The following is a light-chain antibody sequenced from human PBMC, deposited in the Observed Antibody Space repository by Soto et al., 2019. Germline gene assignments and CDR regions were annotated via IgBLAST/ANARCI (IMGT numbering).Light chain of an antibody. Sequence: QSVLTQPASVSGSPGQSITISCPGASSDVGGYNYVSWYQQHPGTAPILMIYEGSYRPSGVSTRVSSSKSGNTASLTISGLQPEDEADYYCSSYTDSRTYVFGTGTKVTVL. J-gene: IGLJ1*01. CDR2: EGS. V-gene: IGLV2-14*01. CDR3: SSYTDSRTYV. CDR1: SSDVGGYNY.